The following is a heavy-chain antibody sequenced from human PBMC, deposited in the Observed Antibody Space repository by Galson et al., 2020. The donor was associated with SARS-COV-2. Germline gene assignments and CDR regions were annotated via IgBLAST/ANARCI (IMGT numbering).Heavy chain of an antibody. D-gene: IGHD3-22*01. V-gene: IGHV1-2*02. CDR3: ARGDSSGYDHSLNDGFDV. J-gene: IGHJ3*01. CDR2: TNPNRGDT. Sequence: ASVKVSCKASGYTFTGYYLHWVRQAPGQGLEWMGWTNPNRGDTKYGQKFQGRVTMTRDTSISTAYMELSRLRSDETAVYFCARGDSSGYDHSLNDGFDVWGQGTMVTVFS. CDR1: GYTFTGYY.